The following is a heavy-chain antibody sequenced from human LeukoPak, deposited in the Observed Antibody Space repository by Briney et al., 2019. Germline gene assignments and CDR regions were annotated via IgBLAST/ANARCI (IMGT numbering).Heavy chain of an antibody. D-gene: IGHD3-22*01. V-gene: IGHV3-21*01. J-gene: IGHJ3*02. CDR2: ISSSSSYI. CDR1: GFTFSNYG. Sequence: PGGSLRLSCAGSGFTFSNYGLNWVRQAPGKGLEWVSSISSSSSYIYYADSVKGRFTISRDNAKNSLYLQMNSLRAEDTAVYYCARVPITMIDNDAFDIWGQGTMVTVSS. CDR3: ARVPITMIDNDAFDI.